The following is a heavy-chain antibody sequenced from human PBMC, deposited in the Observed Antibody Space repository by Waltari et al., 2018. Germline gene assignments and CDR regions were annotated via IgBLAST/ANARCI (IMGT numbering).Heavy chain of an antibody. CDR2: INPNSGGT. CDR1: GDTFTGYY. Sequence: QVQLVQSGAEVKKPGPSVKVSCRASGDTFTGYYMHGGRQAPGRGLEWMGWINPNSGGTNYAQKFQGRVTMTRDTSISTAYMELSRLRSDDTAVYYCARPPLNDIAVAGGGWLDPWGQGTLVTVSS. V-gene: IGHV1-2*02. J-gene: IGHJ5*02. CDR3: ARPPLNDIAVAGGGWLDP. D-gene: IGHD6-19*01.